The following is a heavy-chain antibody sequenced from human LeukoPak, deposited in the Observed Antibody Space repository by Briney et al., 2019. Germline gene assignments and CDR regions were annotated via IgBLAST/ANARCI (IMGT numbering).Heavy chain of an antibody. D-gene: IGHD7-27*01. CDR2: IIPIFGTA. V-gene: IGHV1-69*13. J-gene: IGHJ4*02. Sequence: GASVKVSCKASGGTFSSYAISWVRQAPGQGLEWMGGIIPIFGTANYAQKFQGRVTITADESTSTAYMELSSLRSEDTAVYYCARGFQLGGNFDYWGQGNLVTVSS. CDR3: ARGFQLGGNFDY. CDR1: GGTFSSYA.